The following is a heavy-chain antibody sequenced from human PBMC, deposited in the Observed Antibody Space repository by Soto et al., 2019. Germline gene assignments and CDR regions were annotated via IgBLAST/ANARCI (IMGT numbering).Heavy chain of an antibody. J-gene: IGHJ4*02. CDR3: ARIAIGTYGSGSHYYFDY. V-gene: IGHV4-39*01. D-gene: IGHD3-10*01. Sequence: SETLSLTCTVSGGSISSSSYYWGWIRQPPGKGLEWIGSIYYSGSTYYNPSPKSRVTISVDTSKNQFSLKLSSVTAADTAVYYCARIAIGTYGSGSHYYFDYWGQGTLVTVSS. CDR2: IYYSGST. CDR1: GGSISSSSYY.